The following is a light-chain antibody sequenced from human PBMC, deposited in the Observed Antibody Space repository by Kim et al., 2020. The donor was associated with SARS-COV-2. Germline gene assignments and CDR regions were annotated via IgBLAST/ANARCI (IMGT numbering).Light chain of an antibody. Sequence: LTCTLRSGINVGTYRIDWYRQRTGSPPQYLLRYKSDSDKQQGSGVPSRFSGSKDASANAGILLISGLQSEDEADYYCMISHNGAWVFGGGTQLTVL. V-gene: IGLV5-45*02. CDR1: SGINVGTYR. CDR3: MISHNGAWV. CDR2: YKSDSDK. J-gene: IGLJ3*02.